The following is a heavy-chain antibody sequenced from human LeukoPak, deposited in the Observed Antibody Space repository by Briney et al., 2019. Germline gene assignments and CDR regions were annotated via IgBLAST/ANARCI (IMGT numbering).Heavy chain of an antibody. V-gene: IGHV4-39*01. Sequence: SEPLSLTCTVSRDSISNSSHYWGWIRQLPGRGLEWVGSIYYSGRTYYNPSLQSRVTISVDTSKNQFSLKLDSVTAADTAVFYCARQPGLAAFDIWGQGTLVTVSS. J-gene: IGHJ3*02. CDR1: RDSISNSSHY. CDR3: ARQPGLAAFDI. CDR2: IYYSGRT.